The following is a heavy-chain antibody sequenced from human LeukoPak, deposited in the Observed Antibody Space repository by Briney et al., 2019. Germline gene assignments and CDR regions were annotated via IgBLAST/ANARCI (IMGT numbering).Heavy chain of an antibody. Sequence: ASVKVSCKVSGYTLTELSMHWVRQAPGKGLEWMGGFDPEDGETIYAQKFQGRVTMTEDTSTGTAYMELSSLRSEDTAVYYCATDLPYYYGTGSYAIWGQGTLVTVSS. J-gene: IGHJ4*02. CDR1: GYTLTELS. CDR2: FDPEDGET. D-gene: IGHD3-10*01. V-gene: IGHV1-24*01. CDR3: ATDLPYYYGTGSYAI.